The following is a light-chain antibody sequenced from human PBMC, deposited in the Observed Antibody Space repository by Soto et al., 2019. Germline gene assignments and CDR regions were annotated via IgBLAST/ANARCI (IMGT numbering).Light chain of an antibody. V-gene: IGKV3-20*01. Sequence: EIVLTQSPGTLSLSPGERATLSCRTSPGVNSNFLAWYQQKPGQAPRLLIYGASTRATGIPDRFSGTGSGXXXXXXXSXXXPEXFAVYYCQQYTTSQTWTFGQGTKVEIK. J-gene: IGKJ1*01. CDR3: QQYTTSQTWT. CDR1: PGVNSNF. CDR2: GAS.